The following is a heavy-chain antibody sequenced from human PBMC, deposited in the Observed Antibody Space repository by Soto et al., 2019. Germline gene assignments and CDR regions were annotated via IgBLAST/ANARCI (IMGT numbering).Heavy chain of an antibody. D-gene: IGHD2-2*01. CDR3: ARLNPPEVVVVVPAESFDP. CDR2: INAGNGNT. V-gene: IGHV1-3*01. Sequence: GAPVKGSCKGSGYTFTCYSMHLGRQAPRQKLEWMGWINAGNGNTKYSQKFQGRVTITRDTSASTAYMELSSLRSEDTAVYYCARLNPPEVVVVVPAESFDPWGQGTLVTVSS. CDR1: GYTFTCYS. J-gene: IGHJ5*02.